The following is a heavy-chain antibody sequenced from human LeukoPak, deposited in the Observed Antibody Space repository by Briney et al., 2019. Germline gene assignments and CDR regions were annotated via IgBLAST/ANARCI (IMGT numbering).Heavy chain of an antibody. CDR1: GYTFTVYF. D-gene: IGHD1-1*01. V-gene: IGHV1-2*02. CDR2: INPNSGDT. CDR3: ARGTSHGAFDI. J-gene: IGHJ3*02. Sequence: GASVKVSCKASGYTFTVYFMHWLRQAPGRGLEWMGWINPNSGDTRYAEKFQGRVTMTRDTSINTAYMELRTLRSDDTAVYYCARGTSHGAFDIWGQGTMVTVSS.